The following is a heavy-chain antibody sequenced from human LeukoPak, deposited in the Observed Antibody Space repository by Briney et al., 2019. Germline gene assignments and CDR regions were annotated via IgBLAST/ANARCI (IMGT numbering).Heavy chain of an antibody. J-gene: IGHJ4*02. Sequence: SETLSLTCAVYGGSFSGYYWSWIRQPPGKGLEWIGEINHSGSTNYNPSLKSRVTISVDTSKNQFSLKLSSVTAADTAVYYCARGHIVVVNWGQGTLVTVSS. CDR2: INHSGST. D-gene: IGHD2-21*01. CDR1: GGSFSGYY. V-gene: IGHV4-34*01. CDR3: ARGHIVVVN.